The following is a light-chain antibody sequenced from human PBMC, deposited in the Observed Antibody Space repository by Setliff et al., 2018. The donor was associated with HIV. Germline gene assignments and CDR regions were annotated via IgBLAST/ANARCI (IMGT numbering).Light chain of an antibody. Sequence: QSVLIQPPSASGTRGQTVNISCSGSRSNIGSNDVYWYQQLPGTAPKLLLYRSNQRPSGVPDRFSGSKSGTSASLAISGLRSEDEAEYYCAAWDDRLSGRVLFGGGTKGTVL. CDR3: AAWDDRLSGRVL. CDR2: RSN. CDR1: RSNIGSND. J-gene: IGLJ2*01. V-gene: IGLV1-47*01.